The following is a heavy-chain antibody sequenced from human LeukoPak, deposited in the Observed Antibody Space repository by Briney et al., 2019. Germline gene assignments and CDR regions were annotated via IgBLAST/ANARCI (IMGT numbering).Heavy chain of an antibody. V-gene: IGHV1-8*01. J-gene: IGHJ4*02. CDR2: TNPNSGNT. Sequence: ASVKVSCKASGYTFTSYDINWVRQATGQGLEWMGWTNPNSGNTGYAQKFQGRVTMTRNTSISTAYMGLSSLRSEDTAVYYCARGLWARHESYYYDSSGYYYWGQGTLVTVSS. D-gene: IGHD3-22*01. CDR1: GYTFTSYD. CDR3: ARGLWARHESYYYDSSGYYY.